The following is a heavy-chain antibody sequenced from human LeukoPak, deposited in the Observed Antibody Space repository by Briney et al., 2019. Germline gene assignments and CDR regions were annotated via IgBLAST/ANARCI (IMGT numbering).Heavy chain of an antibody. CDR1: GYTFTSYG. J-gene: IGHJ3*02. D-gene: IGHD6-19*01. CDR3: ARDSSGPTEDAFDI. CDR2: IIPIFGTA. Sequence: ASVKVSCKASGYTFTSYGISWVRQAPGQGLEWMGGIIPIFGTANYAQKFQGRVTITADESTSTAYMELSSLRSEDTAVYYCARDSSGPTEDAFDIWGQGTMVTVSS. V-gene: IGHV1-69*13.